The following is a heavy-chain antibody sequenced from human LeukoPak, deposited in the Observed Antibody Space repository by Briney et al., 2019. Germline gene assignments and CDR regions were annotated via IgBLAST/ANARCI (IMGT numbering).Heavy chain of an antibody. CDR1: GFTFSGYG. CDR2: IWYDGSKE. Sequence: PGGSLRLSCAASGFTFSGYGMHWVRQAPGKGLEWVAVIWYDGSKEYFADSVKGRFTISRDNSKNTFYLQMNSLRAEDTAVYYCARDLQDIVVVPAAAPHYYYYGMDVWGQGTTVTVSS. CDR3: ARDLQDIVVVPAAAPHYYYYGMDV. V-gene: IGHV3-33*01. J-gene: IGHJ6*02. D-gene: IGHD2-2*01.